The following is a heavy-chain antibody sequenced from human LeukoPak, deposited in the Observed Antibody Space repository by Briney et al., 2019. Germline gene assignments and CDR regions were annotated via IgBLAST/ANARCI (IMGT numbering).Heavy chain of an antibody. J-gene: IGHJ4*02. Sequence: SETLSLTCTVSGYSISSGYYWGGIRQPPGKGLEWIGSIYHSGSTYYNPSLKSRVTISVDTSKNQFSLKLSSVTAADTAVYYCARDPRMTQRGLPFDYWRQGTLVTVSS. D-gene: IGHD2-8*01. CDR3: ARDPRMTQRGLPFDY. CDR2: IYHSGST. CDR1: GYSISSGYY. V-gene: IGHV4-38-2*02.